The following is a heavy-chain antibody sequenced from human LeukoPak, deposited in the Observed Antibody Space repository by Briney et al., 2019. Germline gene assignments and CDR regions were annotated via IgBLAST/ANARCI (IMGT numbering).Heavy chain of an antibody. D-gene: IGHD4-23*01. Sequence: SETLSLTCAVYGGSFSGYYWSWIRQPPGKGLEWIGEINHSGSTNYNPSLKSRVTISVDTSKNQFSLKLSSVTAADTAVYYCARGGYGGHFDYWGQGTLATVSS. CDR2: INHSGST. CDR3: ARGGYGGHFDY. CDR1: GGSFSGYY. J-gene: IGHJ4*02. V-gene: IGHV4-34*01.